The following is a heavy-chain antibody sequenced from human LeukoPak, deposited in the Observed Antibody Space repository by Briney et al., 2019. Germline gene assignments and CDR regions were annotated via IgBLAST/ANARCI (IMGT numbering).Heavy chain of an antibody. J-gene: IGHJ4*02. CDR1: GGSFSGYY. Sequence: SETLSLTCAVYGGSFSGYYWSWIRQPPGKGLEWIGEINHSGGTNYNPSLKSRVTISVDTSKNQISLKLSSVTAADTAVYYCARGSSRYYYDSSGHSYWGQGTLVTVSS. D-gene: IGHD3-22*01. V-gene: IGHV4-34*01. CDR2: INHSGGT. CDR3: ARGSSRYYYDSSGHSY.